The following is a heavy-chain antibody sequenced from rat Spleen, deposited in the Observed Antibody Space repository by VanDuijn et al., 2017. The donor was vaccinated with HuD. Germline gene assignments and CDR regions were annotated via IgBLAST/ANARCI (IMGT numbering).Heavy chain of an antibody. CDR3: ITPRDTTGMPP. CDR1: GFTFTDYN. CDR2: ILYDGSRT. D-gene: IGHD1-7*01. Sequence: EVQLVESGGGLVQPGRSLKLSCAASGFTFTDYNMAWVRQAPRKGLEWVATILYDGSRTYYRDSVKGRFTISRDNATSTLYLQMDSLRSEDTATYYCITPRDTTGMPPWGQGVMVTVSS. J-gene: IGHJ2*01. V-gene: IGHV5S10*01.